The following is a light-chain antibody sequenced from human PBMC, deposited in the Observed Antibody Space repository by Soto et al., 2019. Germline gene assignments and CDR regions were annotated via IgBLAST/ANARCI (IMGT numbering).Light chain of an antibody. Sequence: DVVMTQSPLSLPVTLGQPASISCRSSQSLVYSDGNTYLNWFQQRPGQSPRRLIDKVSNRESGVQDRCRGSGSGTAFTLKISRVEANDVVLYYCMPGTHQITFGQGTRLEIK. CDR3: MPGTHQIT. J-gene: IGKJ5*01. CDR2: KVS. CDR1: QSLVYSDGNTY. V-gene: IGKV2-30*01.